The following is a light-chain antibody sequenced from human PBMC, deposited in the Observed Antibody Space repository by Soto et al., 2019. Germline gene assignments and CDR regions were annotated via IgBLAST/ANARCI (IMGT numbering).Light chain of an antibody. J-gene: IGLJ1*01. Sequence: QSVLTQPPSASGSPGQSVTISCTGTKSDIGVYDFVSWYQHHPGKAPRLIIYEVVQRPSGVPDRFSGSKSGNTASLTVSGLQAADEADYFCRSYAGSNTYVFGSGIKGTV. V-gene: IGLV2-8*01. CDR2: EVV. CDR1: KSDIGVYDF. CDR3: RSYAGSNTYV.